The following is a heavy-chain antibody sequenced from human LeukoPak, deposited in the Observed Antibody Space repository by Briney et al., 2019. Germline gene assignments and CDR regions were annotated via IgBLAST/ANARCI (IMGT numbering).Heavy chain of an antibody. V-gene: IGHV1-58*01. D-gene: IGHD4-17*01. J-gene: IGHJ4*02. CDR3: AAVRAYGDYGWGFDY. CDR2: IVVGSGNT. CDR1: GFTFTSSA. Sequence: GTSVKVSCKASGFTFTSSAVRWVRQARGQRLERIGWIVVGSGNTNYAQKFQERVTITRDMSTSTAYMELSSLRSEDTAVYYCAAVRAYGDYGWGFDYWGQGTLVTVSS.